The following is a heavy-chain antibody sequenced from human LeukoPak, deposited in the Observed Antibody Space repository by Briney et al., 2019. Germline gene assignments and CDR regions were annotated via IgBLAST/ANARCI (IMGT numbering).Heavy chain of an antibody. D-gene: IGHD3-10*01. CDR3: ARGGYYGSGNDFRFDP. V-gene: IGHV4-59*01. CDR1: GGSMSSYY. Sequence: SETLSLTCTVSGGSMSSYYWSWIRQPPGKGLEWIGYIYYSGSTNYNPSLPSLKSRVTISIDTSKNQFSLKLSSVTAADTAIYYCARGGYYGSGNDFRFDPWGQGTLVTVSS. CDR2: IYYSGST. J-gene: IGHJ5*01.